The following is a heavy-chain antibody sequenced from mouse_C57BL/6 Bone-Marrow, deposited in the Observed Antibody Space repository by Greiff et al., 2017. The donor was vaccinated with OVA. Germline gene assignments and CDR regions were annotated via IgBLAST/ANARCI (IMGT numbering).Heavy chain of an antibody. CDR3: ARDYGSPFDY. J-gene: IGHJ2*01. V-gene: IGHV1-55*01. CDR1: GYTFTSYW. Sequence: QVQLKQPGAELVKPGASVKMSCKASGYTFTSYWITWVKQRPGQGLEWIGDIYPGSGGTNYNEKFKGKATLTVDTSSSTAYMQLSSLTSEYSAVYYCARDYGSPFDYWGQGITLTVSS. CDR2: IYPGSGGT. D-gene: IGHD1-1*01.